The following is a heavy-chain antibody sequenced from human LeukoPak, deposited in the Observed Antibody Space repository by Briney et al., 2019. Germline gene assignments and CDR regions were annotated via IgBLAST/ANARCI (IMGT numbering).Heavy chain of an antibody. CDR1: GYTFTSYG. CDR2: ISAYNGNT. CDR3: ARALATVTTFLY. D-gene: IGHD4-17*01. Sequence: EASVKVSCKASGYTFTSYGISWVRQAPGQGLEWMGWISAYNGNTNYAQKLQGRVTMTTDTSTSTAYMELRSLRSDDTAVYYYARALATVTTFLYWGQGTLVTVSS. V-gene: IGHV1-18*01. J-gene: IGHJ4*02.